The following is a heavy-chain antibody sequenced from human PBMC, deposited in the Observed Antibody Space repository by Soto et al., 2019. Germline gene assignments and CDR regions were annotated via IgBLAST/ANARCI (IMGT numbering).Heavy chain of an antibody. D-gene: IGHD2-15*01. Sequence: PGGSLRLSCAASGLTFSSFAMNWVRQAPGKGLDWVSTISVSGAYTYYADSVKGRFTISRDNSKNTVYLQMNSLRADDTAMYYCATRHLEHCSGGTCNTFDFWGQGTLVTVSS. V-gene: IGHV3-23*01. CDR2: ISVSGAYT. CDR3: ATRHLEHCSGGTCNTFDF. J-gene: IGHJ4*02. CDR1: GLTFSSFA.